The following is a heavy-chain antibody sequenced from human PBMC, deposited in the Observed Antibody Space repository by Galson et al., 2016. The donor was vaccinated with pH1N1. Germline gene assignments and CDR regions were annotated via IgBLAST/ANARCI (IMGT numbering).Heavy chain of an antibody. CDR2: IWFDGSNT. CDR3: TKARVGNYYFDY. CDR1: GFAFSNYG. J-gene: IGHJ4*02. V-gene: IGHV3-33*06. D-gene: IGHD1-7*01. Sequence: SLRLSCAASGFAFSNYGIHWVRQAPGKGLEWVAVIWFDGSNTHYGDSVRGRFTISRDNSKNTVYLQINSLRAEDTAIYYCTKARVGNYYFDYWGQGSLVTVSS.